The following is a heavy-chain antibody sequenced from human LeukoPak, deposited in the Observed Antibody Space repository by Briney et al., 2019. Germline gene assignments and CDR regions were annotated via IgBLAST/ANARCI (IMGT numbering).Heavy chain of an antibody. V-gene: IGHV1-2*02. D-gene: IGHD3-3*01. Sequence: GASVKVSCKASGYTFTGYYMHWVRQTPGQGLEWMGWINPNSGGTNYAQKLQGRVTMTTDTYTSTAYMELRSVRSDDTAVYYCARDAPRSGSIARFDYWGQGTLVTVSS. CDR1: GYTFTGYY. CDR3: ARDAPRSGSIARFDY. CDR2: INPNSGGT. J-gene: IGHJ4*02.